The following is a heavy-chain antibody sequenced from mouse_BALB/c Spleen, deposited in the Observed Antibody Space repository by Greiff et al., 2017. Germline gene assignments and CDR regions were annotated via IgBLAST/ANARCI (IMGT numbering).Heavy chain of an antibody. J-gene: IGHJ4*01. CDR3: ARGLRRLDY. Sequence: QVQLKQSGAELAKPGASVKMSCKASGYTFTSYWMPWVKQRPGQGLEWIGYINPSTGYTEYNQKFKDKATLTADKSSSTAYMQLSSLTSEDSAVYYCARGLRRLDYWGQGTSVTVSS. CDR2: INPSTGYT. V-gene: IGHV1-7*01. CDR1: GYTFTSYW. D-gene: IGHD2-2*01.